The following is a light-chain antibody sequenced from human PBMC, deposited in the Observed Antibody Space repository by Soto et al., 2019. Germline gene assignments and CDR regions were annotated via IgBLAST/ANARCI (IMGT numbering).Light chain of an antibody. CDR2: GAS. CDR3: QQYNNWPPGT. CDR1: QSVLYSSNNKNY. Sequence: DIVMTQSPDSLAVSLGGRATINCKSSQSVLYSSNNKNYLAWSQQKPGQAPRLLIYGASTRATGIPARFSGSGSGTEFTLTISSLQSEDFAVYYCQQYNNWPPGTFGQGTKVDIK. V-gene: IGKV4-1*01. J-gene: IGKJ1*01.